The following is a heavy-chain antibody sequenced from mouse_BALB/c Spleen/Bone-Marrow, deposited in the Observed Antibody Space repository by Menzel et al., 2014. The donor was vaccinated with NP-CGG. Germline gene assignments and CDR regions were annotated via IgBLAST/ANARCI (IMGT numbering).Heavy chain of an antibody. CDR2: IYPGNGYS. Sequence: QVQLKESGPELVKPGASVKISCKASDYTFTDYYINWVKQKPGQGLEWIGWIYPGNGYSKYNEKFEGKATLTVDTSSSTASMQLSSLTSEDTAVYFCLFGGYATDYWGQGTSVTVSS. CDR3: LFGGYATDY. J-gene: IGHJ4*01. CDR1: DYTFTDYY. V-gene: IGHV1-84*02. D-gene: IGHD1-1*02.